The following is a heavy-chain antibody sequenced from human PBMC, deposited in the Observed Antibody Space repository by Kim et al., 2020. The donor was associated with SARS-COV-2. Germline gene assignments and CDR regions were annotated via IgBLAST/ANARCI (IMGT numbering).Heavy chain of an antibody. V-gene: IGHV3-23*01. J-gene: IGHJ5*01. CDR3: AKKGVTVVVSEWFDS. D-gene: IGHD2-2*01. Sequence: DSVKGRFTISRDNSKNTLYLQMNSLRADDTAVYFCAKKGVTVVVSEWFDSWGQGTLVTVSS.